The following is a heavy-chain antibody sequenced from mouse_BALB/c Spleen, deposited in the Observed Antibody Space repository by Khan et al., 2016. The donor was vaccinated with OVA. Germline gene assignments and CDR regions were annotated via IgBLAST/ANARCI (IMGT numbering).Heavy chain of an antibody. Sequence: VQLQQPGPELVKPGASVKISCRASGYTFTDYIMDWLKQSHGKSLEWIGYIYPHNGDTGYKQTFKTKVTLTVDTSSSTASMELRSLTSEDSAVYSCVRSGYGSFAYWGQGTLVTVSA. CDR2: IYPHNGDT. CDR3: VRSGYGSFAY. CDR1: GYTFTDYI. D-gene: IGHD1-2*01. V-gene: IGHV1S29*02. J-gene: IGHJ3*01.